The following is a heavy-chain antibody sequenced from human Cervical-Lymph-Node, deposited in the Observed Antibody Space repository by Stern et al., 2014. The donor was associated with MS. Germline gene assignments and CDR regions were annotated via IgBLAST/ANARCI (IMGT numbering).Heavy chain of an antibody. Sequence: QVQLMQSGAEVKKPGASVKVSCKASGYTFTSYAMHWVRQAPGQRLEWMGWITAGSCNTKYSQKFQGRVTITRDTSASTAYMELSSLRSEDTAVYYCARGGGEIVPAFDYWGQGTLVTVSS. CDR1: GYTFTSYA. D-gene: IGHD3-10*01. CDR2: ITAGSCNT. J-gene: IGHJ4*02. CDR3: ARGGGEIVPAFDY. V-gene: IGHV1-3*01.